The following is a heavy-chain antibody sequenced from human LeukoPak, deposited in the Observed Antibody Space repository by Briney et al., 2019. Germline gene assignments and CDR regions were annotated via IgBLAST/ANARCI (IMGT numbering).Heavy chain of an antibody. CDR3: ARDSGDYGDYPFDY. D-gene: IGHD4-17*01. V-gene: IGHV3-21*01. Sequence: GGSLRLSCAASGFTFSSYSMNWVRQAPGEGLEWVSSISSSSSYIYYADSVKGRFTISRDNAKNSLYLQMNSLRAEDTAVYYCARDSGDYGDYPFDYWGQGTLVTVSS. CDR1: GFTFSSYS. J-gene: IGHJ4*02. CDR2: ISSSSSYI.